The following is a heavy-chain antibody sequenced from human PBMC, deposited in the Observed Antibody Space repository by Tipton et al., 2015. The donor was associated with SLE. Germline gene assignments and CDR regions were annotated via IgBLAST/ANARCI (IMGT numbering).Heavy chain of an antibody. CDR2: IHYSGTT. V-gene: IGHV4-61*01. CDR1: GHSISSGYY. CDR3: ARTLGAIAHTVYDAFDI. J-gene: IGHJ3*02. D-gene: IGHD1-26*01. Sequence: GLVKPSETLSLICNVSGHSISSGYYWGWIRQFPGKGLEWIGYIHYSGTTHDNPSLKSRVTMSVDMSKNQFSLRLTSVTAADTAVYYCARTLGAIAHTVYDAFDIWGQGKMVTVSS.